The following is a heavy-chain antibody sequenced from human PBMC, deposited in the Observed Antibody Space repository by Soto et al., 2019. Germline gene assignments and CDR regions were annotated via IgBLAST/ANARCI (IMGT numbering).Heavy chain of an antibody. Sequence: GGSLRLSCAASGFTFSDYYMSWTRQAPGKGLEWVSYISSSGSTIYYADSVKGRFTISRDNAKNSLYLQMNSLRAEDTAVYYCARDRKRGYSGYDLGFYYYYYMDVWGQGTTVTVS. CDR2: ISSSGSTI. CDR3: ARDRKRGYSGYDLGFYYYYYMDV. CDR1: GFTFSDYY. J-gene: IGHJ6*03. V-gene: IGHV3-11*01. D-gene: IGHD5-12*01.